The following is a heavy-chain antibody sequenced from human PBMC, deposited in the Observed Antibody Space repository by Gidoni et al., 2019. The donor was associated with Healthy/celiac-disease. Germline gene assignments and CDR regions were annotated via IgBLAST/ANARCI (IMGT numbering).Heavy chain of an antibody. CDR1: GGTFSSSA. J-gene: IGHJ4*02. V-gene: IGHV1-69*01. CDR3: ARDRAPRGLQSFDY. Sequence: QVQLVQSGAEVKKPGSSVTVSCQASGGTFSSSAFSWVRQAPGQGLEWMGGIIPIFGTANYAQKFQGRVTITADESTSTAYMELSSLRSEDTAVYCCARDRAPRGLQSFDYWGQGTLVTISS. CDR2: IIPIFGTA. D-gene: IGHD5-18*01.